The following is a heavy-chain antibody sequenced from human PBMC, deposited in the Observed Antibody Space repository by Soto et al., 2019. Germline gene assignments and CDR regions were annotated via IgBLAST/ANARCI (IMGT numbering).Heavy chain of an antibody. V-gene: IGHV1-69*01. J-gene: IGHJ4*02. CDR1: GGTFGSYA. Sequence: QVQLVQSGAEVKKPGSSVKVSCKASGGTFGSYAFSWVRQAPGQGLEWMGGIIPVSGAAHYAQKFQGRVTITADEPTSTAYMELSSRSSQDTAVYYCATALGCRSTSCTLDYWGQGTRVIVSS. D-gene: IGHD2-2*01. CDR2: IIPVSGAA. CDR3: ATALGCRSTSCTLDY.